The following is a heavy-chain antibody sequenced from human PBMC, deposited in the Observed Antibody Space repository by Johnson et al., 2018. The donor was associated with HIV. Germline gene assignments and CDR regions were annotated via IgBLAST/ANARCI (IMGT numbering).Heavy chain of an antibody. CDR1: GLTVSSSY. D-gene: IGHD3-22*01. J-gene: IGHJ3*02. CDR2: IYSGGGT. Sequence: MQLVESGGGVVQPGGSLRLSCAASGLTVSSSYMSWVRQAPGKGLEWVSVIYSGGGTYYVDSVKGRFTISRDNSENTLYLQMNSLRAEDTAVYYCAREHRYYYDSSGYYRGDAFDIWGQGTMVTVSS. V-gene: IGHV3-66*02. CDR3: AREHRYYYDSSGYYRGDAFDI.